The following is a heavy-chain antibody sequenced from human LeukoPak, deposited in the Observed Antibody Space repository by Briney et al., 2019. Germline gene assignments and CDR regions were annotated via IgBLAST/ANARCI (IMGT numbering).Heavy chain of an antibody. CDR3: ARSPPVDAFDI. V-gene: IGHV7-4-1*02. Sequence: ASVKVSCKASGYTFTSYAMNWVRQPPAQGLEWMGWINTNTGNPTYAQGFTGRFVFSLDTSVSTAYLQISSLKAEDTAVYYCARSPPVDAFDIWGQGTMVTVSS. CDR2: INTNTGNP. CDR1: GYTFTSYA. J-gene: IGHJ3*02.